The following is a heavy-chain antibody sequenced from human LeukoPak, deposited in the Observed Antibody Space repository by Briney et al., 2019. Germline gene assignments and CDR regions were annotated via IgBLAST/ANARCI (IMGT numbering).Heavy chain of an antibody. J-gene: IGHJ4*02. CDR1: GGSISSYY. D-gene: IGHD3-22*01. CDR3: ARGTWFLLEY. V-gene: IGHV4-59*01. CDR2: IYYSGST. Sequence: SETLSLTCTVSGGSISSYYWSWIRQPPVKGLEWIGYIYYSGSTNYNPSLKSRVTISVDTSKNQFSLKLSSVTAADTAVYYCARGTWFLLEYWGQGTLVTVSS.